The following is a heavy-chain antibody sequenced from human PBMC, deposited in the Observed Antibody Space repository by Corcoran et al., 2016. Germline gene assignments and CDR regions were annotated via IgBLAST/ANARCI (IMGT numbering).Heavy chain of an antibody. CDR3: ARLRTTVTTRTEGGFDY. CDR1: GYSFTSYW. CDR2: IYPGDSDT. D-gene: IGHD4-17*01. Sequence: EVQLVQSGAEVKKPGESLKISCKGSGYSFTSYWIGWVRQMPGKGLEWMGIIYPGDSDTRYSPSFQGQVTISADKSSSTAYLQWSSLKASDTAMYYCARLRTTVTTRTEGGFDYWGQGTLVTVSS. J-gene: IGHJ4*02. V-gene: IGHV5-51*01.